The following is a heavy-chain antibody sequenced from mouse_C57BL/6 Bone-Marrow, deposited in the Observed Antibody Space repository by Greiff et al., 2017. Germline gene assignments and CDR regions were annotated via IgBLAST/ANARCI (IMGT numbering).Heavy chain of an antibody. CDR2: ISSGSSTI. CDR3: ARPYFDD. Sequence: EVKLMESGGGLVKPGGSLKLSCAASGFTFSDYGMHWVRQAPEQGLEWVAYISSGSSTIYYADTVKGGFTISRDNAKNTLFLQMTCLGSEDTAMYYCARPYFDDWGQGTTLTVSS. J-gene: IGHJ2*01. CDR1: GFTFSDYG. V-gene: IGHV5-17*01.